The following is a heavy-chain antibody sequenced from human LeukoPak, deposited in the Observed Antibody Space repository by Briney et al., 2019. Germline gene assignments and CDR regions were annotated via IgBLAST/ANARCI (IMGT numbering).Heavy chain of an antibody. CDR3: ARDASWGLAAATIDY. Sequence: PSEALSLTCAVSGYSISSGYYWGWIRQPPGKGLEWIGSIYHSDYTYHNPSLKSRVTISVDTSKNQFSLKLSSVTAADTAVYYCARDASWGLAAATIDYWGQGTLVTVSS. J-gene: IGHJ4*02. CDR2: IYHSDYT. V-gene: IGHV4-38-2*02. D-gene: IGHD6-13*01. CDR1: GYSISSGYY.